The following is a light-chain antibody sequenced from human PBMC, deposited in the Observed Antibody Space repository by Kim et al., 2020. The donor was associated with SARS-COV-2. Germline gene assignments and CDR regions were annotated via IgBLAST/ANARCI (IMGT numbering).Light chain of an antibody. CDR1: KLGDKY. J-gene: IGLJ2*01. CDR3: QAWDSSTAV. V-gene: IGLV3-1*01. CDR2: KDN. Sequence: VSPGQTASITCSGDKLGDKYACWYQQKPGQSPVLVIDKDNKRPSGIPERFSGSNSGNTATLTISGTQAMDEADYYCQAWDSSTAVFGGGTQLTVL.